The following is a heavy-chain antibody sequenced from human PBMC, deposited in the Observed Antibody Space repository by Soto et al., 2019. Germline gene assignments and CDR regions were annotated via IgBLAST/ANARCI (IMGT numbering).Heavy chain of an antibody. Sequence: GASVKVSCKASGGTFSSYAISWVRQAPGQGLEWMGGIIPISETTNYAQKFQGRVTITADESKSTAYMELSRLRSADTAVYYCARGYFGSGSYFDYWAQGTLVPVS. V-gene: IGHV1-69*13. D-gene: IGHD3-10*01. CDR2: IIPISETT. CDR3: ARGYFGSGSYFDY. J-gene: IGHJ4*02. CDR1: GGTFSSYA.